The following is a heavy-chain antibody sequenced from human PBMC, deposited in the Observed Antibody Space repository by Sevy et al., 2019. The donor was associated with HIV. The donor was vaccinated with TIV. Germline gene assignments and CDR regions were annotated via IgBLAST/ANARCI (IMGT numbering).Heavy chain of an antibody. CDR1: GFILGDYA. Sequence: GGSLRLSCTGSGFILGDYAMSWFRQAPGMGLEWVGFIRSKDYGGATEDAASVKGRFTISSDDSKSIADLQMNSLKTEDTAVYYCTRGYYYDSSGYSDYWGQGTLVTVSS. D-gene: IGHD3-22*01. V-gene: IGHV3-49*03. CDR3: TRGYYYDSSGYSDY. CDR2: IRSKDYGGAT. J-gene: IGHJ4*02.